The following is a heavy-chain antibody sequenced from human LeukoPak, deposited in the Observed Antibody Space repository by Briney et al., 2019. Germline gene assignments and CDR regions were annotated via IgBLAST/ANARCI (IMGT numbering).Heavy chain of an antibody. Sequence: GGSLRLSCTASGFTFGDYGMSWVRQAPGKGLEWVGFIRSKAYGGTTEDAASVKGRFTISRDDSKSIAYLQMNSLKTEDTAVYYRARRIVGATPWARIDYWGQGTLVTVSS. V-gene: IGHV3-49*04. CDR3: ARRIVGATPWARIDY. CDR1: GFTFGDYG. D-gene: IGHD1-26*01. J-gene: IGHJ4*02. CDR2: IRSKAYGGTT.